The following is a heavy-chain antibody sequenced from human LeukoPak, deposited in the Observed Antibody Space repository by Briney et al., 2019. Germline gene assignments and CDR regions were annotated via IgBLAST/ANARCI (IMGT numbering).Heavy chain of an antibody. J-gene: IGHJ6*03. Sequence: SQTLSLTCAVSGGSISSGGYYWSWIRQPAGKALEWIGRIYTSGSTNYNPSLKSRVTLSVDTSKNQFSLKLSSVTAADTAVYYCARGDTVPYYYYMDVWGKGTTVTVSS. CDR1: GGSISSGGYY. CDR2: IYTSGST. CDR3: ARGDTVPYYYYMDV. V-gene: IGHV4-61*02.